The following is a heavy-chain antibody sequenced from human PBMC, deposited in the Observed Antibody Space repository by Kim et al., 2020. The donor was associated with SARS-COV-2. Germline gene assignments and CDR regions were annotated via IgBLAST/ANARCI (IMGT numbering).Heavy chain of an antibody. J-gene: IGHJ3*01. D-gene: IGHD1-26*01. CDR2: DGSET. V-gene: IGHV3-7*03. CDR3: ARDPWDL. Sequence: DGSETYYVESVKGRFTISRDNAKNSLDLQMNSLRAEDTAVYYCARDPWDLWGQGTMVTVSS.